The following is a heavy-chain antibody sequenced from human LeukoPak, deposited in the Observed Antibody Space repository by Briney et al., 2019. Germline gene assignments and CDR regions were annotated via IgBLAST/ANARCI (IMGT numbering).Heavy chain of an antibody. CDR2: IYHSGST. CDR1: GYSISSGHY. CDR3: ARAGITMVRGVTRPGWFDP. D-gene: IGHD3-10*01. Sequence: SETLSLTCTVSGYSISSGHYWGWIRQPPGKGLEWIGSIYHSGSTYYNPSLKSRVTISVDTSKNQFSLKLSSVTAADTAVYYCARAGITMVRGVTRPGWFDPWGQGTLVTVSS. V-gene: IGHV4-38-2*02. J-gene: IGHJ5*02.